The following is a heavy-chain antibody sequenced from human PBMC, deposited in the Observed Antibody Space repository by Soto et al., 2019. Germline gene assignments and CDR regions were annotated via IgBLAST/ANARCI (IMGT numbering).Heavy chain of an antibody. V-gene: IGHV1-46*01. J-gene: IGHJ4*02. CDR3: ARGGHVVVVTAALDY. CDR1: GDTFTDYY. Sequence: QVQLVQSGAEVKKPGASVKVSCKASGDTFTDYYIHWVRQAPGQGLEWMGTVNPSGGPTTYAHHFLGRMTMTRDTSTSKLYMELTSLTSEDTAVYDCARGGHVVVVTAALDYWGQGTLVTVSS. D-gene: IGHD2-21*02. CDR2: VNPSGGPT.